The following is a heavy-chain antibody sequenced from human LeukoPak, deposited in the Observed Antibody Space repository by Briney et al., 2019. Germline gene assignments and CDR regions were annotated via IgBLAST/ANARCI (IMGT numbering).Heavy chain of an antibody. CDR3: AKDHAGSGRAFEY. Sequence: GGSLRLSCAISGFTFRTSGVHWVRQAPGKGLEWVALMSSDGINTYYADSVKGRFTVSRDSSKDILYLQMNSLRADDTAIYYCAKDHAGSGRAFEYWGQGTLVTVSS. CDR2: MSSDGINT. CDR1: GFTFRTSG. V-gene: IGHV3-30*04. D-gene: IGHD3-10*01. J-gene: IGHJ4*02.